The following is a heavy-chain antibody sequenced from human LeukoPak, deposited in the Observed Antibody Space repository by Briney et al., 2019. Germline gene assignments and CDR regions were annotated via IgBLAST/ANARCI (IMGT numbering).Heavy chain of an antibody. D-gene: IGHD3-22*01. CDR3: ARELVDYYDSSGYPVYYAMDV. Sequence: SQTLSLTCAASGGSISSGGYSWSWIRQPPGKGLEWIGYIYHSGSTYYNPSLKSRVTISVDRSKNQFSLKLSSVTAADTAVCYCARELVDYYDSSGYPVYYAMDVWGPGTTVTVSS. J-gene: IGHJ6*02. V-gene: IGHV4-30-2*01. CDR1: GGSISSGGYS. CDR2: IYHSGST.